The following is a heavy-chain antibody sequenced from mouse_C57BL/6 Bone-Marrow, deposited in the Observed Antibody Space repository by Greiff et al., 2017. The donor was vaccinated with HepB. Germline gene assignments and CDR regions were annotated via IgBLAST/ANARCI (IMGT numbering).Heavy chain of an antibody. J-gene: IGHJ4*01. CDR1: GYSFTDYN. CDR2: INPNYGTT. CDR3: ASLNYSSYNYAMDY. V-gene: IGHV1-39*01. D-gene: IGHD2-5*01. Sequence: VQLQHSGPELVKPGASVKLSCKASGYSFTDYNMNWVKQRNGKSLEWIGVINPNYGTTSYNQKFKGKATLTVDQSSSTAYMQLNSLTSEDSAVYYCASLNYSSYNYAMDYWGQGTSVTVSS.